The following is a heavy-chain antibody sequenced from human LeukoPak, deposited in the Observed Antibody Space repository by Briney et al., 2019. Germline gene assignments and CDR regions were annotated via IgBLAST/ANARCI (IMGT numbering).Heavy chain of an antibody. CDR1: GFTFSSLE. CDR2: ISSSGDTL. V-gene: IGHV3-48*03. D-gene: IGHD3-9*01. CDR3: VGADYDILTGYYIDY. J-gene: IGHJ4*02. Sequence: GGSLRLSCAASGFTFSSLEMHWVRQAPGKGLEWVSYISSSGDTLYYANSVKGRFTISRDDAKNSLYLQMNSLRAEDTAVYYCVGADYDILTGYYIDYWGQGTLVAVSS.